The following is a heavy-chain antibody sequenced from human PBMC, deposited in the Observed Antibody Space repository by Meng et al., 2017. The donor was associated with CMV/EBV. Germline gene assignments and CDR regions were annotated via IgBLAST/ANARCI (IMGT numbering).Heavy chain of an antibody. CDR3: ARSLVISQLYYYYYYGMDV. J-gene: IGHJ6*02. CDR1: GGSFSGYY. Sequence: SETLSLTCAVYGGSFSGYYWSWIRQPPGKGLEWIGEINHSGSTNYNPSLKSRVTISVDTSKNQFSLKLSSVTTADTAVYYCARSLVISQLYYYYYYGMDVWGQGTTVTVSS. V-gene: IGHV4-34*01. CDR2: INHSGST. D-gene: IGHD2-21*01.